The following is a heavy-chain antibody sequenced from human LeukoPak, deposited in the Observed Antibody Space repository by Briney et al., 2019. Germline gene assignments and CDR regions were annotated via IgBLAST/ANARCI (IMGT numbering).Heavy chain of an antibody. CDR3: AGIVLMVYANWFDP. D-gene: IGHD2-8*01. CDR2: IYYSGST. V-gene: IGHV4-39*01. Sequence: SETLSLTCTVSGGPISSSSYYWGWIRQPPGKGLEWIGSIYYSGSTYYNPSLKSRVTISVDTSKNQFSLKLSSVTAADTAVYYCAGIVLMVYANWFDPWGQGTLVTVSS. CDR1: GGPISSSSYY. J-gene: IGHJ5*02.